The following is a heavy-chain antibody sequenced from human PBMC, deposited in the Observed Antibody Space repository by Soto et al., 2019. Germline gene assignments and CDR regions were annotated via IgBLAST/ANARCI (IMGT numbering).Heavy chain of an antibody. CDR2: IKQDGSEN. V-gene: IGHV3-7*01. J-gene: IGHJ3*02. CDR3: ARELVMGWNGAFDI. CDR1: GFTFSNYW. Sequence: PGGSLRLSCAASGFTFSNYWMSWVRQAPGKGLEWVANIKQDGSENYYVDSVNGRFTISRDNAKNSLYLQMNSLRAEDTAVYYCARELVMGWNGAFDIWGQGTMVT. D-gene: IGHD1-1*01.